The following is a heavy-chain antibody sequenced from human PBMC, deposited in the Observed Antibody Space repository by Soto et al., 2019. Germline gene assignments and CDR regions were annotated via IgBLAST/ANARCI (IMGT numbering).Heavy chain of an antibody. V-gene: IGHV4-39*01. D-gene: IGHD4-17*01. CDR3: ARDYGVNDWFDP. CDR2: IYYSGST. Sequence: PSETLSLTCTLPGTSIASSCFYWGWIRQPPGKGLEWIGSIYYSGSTYYNPSLKSRVTISVDTSKNQFSLKLSSVTAADTAVYYCARDYGVNDWFDPWGQG. J-gene: IGHJ5*02. CDR1: GTSIASSCFY.